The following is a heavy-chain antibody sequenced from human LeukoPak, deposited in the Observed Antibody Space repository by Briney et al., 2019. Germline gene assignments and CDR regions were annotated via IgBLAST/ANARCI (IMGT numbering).Heavy chain of an antibody. CDR2: IIPIFGTA. CDR3: AKGKDIVVVPAAMPTWFDP. D-gene: IGHD2-2*01. J-gene: IGHJ5*02. V-gene: IGHV1-69*05. Sequence: SVKVSCKASVGTFSSYAISWVRQAPGQGLERMGEIIPIFGTANYAQKFQGRVTITTDESTSTAYMELSSLRSEDTAVYYCAKGKDIVVVPAAMPTWFDPWGQGTLVTVSS. CDR1: VGTFSSYA.